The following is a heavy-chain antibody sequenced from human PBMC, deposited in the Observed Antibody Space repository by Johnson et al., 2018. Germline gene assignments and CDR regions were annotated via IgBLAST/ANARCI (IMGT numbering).Heavy chain of an antibody. CDR1: GGSISSYY. V-gene: IGHV4-59*12. CDR2: MYYSRNT. J-gene: IGHJ6*04. CDR3: AREARYITTTVTTLPDV. Sequence: QVQLQESGPGLVKXSETLSLICTVSGGSISSYYWGWIRQPPGKGLEWIGYMYYSRNTNYNPSLTSRVTISVDTSTNQFSLKLSSVTAADPAVYYCAREARYITTTVTTLPDVWGKGTTVTVSS. D-gene: IGHD4-17*01.